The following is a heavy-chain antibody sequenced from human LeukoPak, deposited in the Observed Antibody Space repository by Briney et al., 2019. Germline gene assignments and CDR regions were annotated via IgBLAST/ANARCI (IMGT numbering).Heavy chain of an antibody. CDR3: AKDLWSGGSCCDAFDI. V-gene: IGHV3-23*01. CDR1: GFTFSSYA. D-gene: IGHD2-15*01. CDR2: ISGSGGST. J-gene: IGHJ3*02. Sequence: GGSLRLSCAASGFTFSSYAMSWVRQAPGKGLEWVSGISGSGGSTYYADAMKGRFTISRDNSKNTLYLQMNSLRVEDTAVYYCAKDLWSGGSCCDAFDIWGQGTMVTVSS.